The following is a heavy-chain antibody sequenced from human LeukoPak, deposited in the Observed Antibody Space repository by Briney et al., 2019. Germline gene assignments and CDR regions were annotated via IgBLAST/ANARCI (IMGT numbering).Heavy chain of an antibody. J-gene: IGHJ6*03. Sequence: ASVKVSCKASGYTFTSYGISWVRQAPGQGLEWMGWISAYNGNTNYAQKLQGRVTMTTDTSTSTAYMELRSLRSDDTAVYYCARDWDIVVVPAVYLLPGRDYYYMDVWGKGTTVTVSS. CDR3: ARDWDIVVVPAVYLLPGRDYYYMDV. D-gene: IGHD2-2*01. V-gene: IGHV1-18*01. CDR1: GYTFTSYG. CDR2: ISAYNGNT.